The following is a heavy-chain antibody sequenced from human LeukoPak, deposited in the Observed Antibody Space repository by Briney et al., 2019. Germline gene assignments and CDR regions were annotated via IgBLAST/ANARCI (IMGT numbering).Heavy chain of an antibody. CDR3: ARDRGHYFDY. V-gene: IGHV3-33*01. CDR2: IWFDGKNE. CDR1: GFTFSSYG. D-gene: IGHD2-15*01. J-gene: IGHJ4*02. Sequence: PGGSLRLSCAASGFTFSSYGMHWVRQAPGKGLEWVADIWFDGKNEHFADSVKGRFTISRDNAKNSLYLQMNSLRDEDTAVYYCARDRGHYFDYWGQGTLVTVSS.